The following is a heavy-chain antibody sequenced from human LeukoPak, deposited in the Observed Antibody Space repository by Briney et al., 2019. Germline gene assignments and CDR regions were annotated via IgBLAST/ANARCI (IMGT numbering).Heavy chain of an antibody. D-gene: IGHD2-2*01. CDR3: VSAGYCSSTSCYWDY. V-gene: IGHV3-21*01. CDR2: ISGSGSYI. J-gene: IGHJ4*02. CDR1: GFTFSSYS. Sequence: GSLRLSCAASGFTFSSYSMNWVRQAPGKGLEWVSSISGSGSYIYHADSMKGRFTISRDNARDSLYLQMSNLRAEDTVVYYCVSAGYCSSTSCYWDYWGQGTLVTVSS.